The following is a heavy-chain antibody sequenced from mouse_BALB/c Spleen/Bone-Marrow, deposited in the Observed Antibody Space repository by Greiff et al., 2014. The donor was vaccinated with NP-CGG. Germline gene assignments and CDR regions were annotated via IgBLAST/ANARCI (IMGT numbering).Heavy chain of an antibody. CDR3: TNGYDYYTSAY. CDR2: IYPGNSDT. V-gene: IGHV1-5*01. CDR1: GYSFTSYW. Sequence: EVQLEESRTVLAMPGASVKMSCKASGYSFTSYWMHWVKQRPGQGLEWIGAIYPGNSDTSYNQQFKGKAKPTAVTSACTAYMELSSLTNENSAVYYFTNGYDYYTSAYWGQGTSVPVS. D-gene: IGHD2-2*01. J-gene: IGHJ4*01.